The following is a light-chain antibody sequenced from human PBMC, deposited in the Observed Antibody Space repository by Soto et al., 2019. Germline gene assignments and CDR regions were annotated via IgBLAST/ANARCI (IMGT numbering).Light chain of an antibody. J-gene: IGKJ1*01. CDR2: GTS. V-gene: IGKV3-20*01. CDR3: QQYGSSSWT. CDR1: QSVSCSY. Sequence: EIVLTQSPGTLSLSPGERATLSCRASQSVSCSYLAWYQQKPGQAPRLLIYGTSSRATAIPDRFSGSGSGTDFTLTISRLEPEDFAVYYCQQYGSSSWTFGQGTKVEIK.